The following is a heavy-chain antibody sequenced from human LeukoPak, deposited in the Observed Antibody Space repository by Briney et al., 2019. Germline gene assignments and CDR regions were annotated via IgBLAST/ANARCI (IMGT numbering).Heavy chain of an antibody. Sequence: PGGSLRLSCAASGFTFSSYEMNWVRQAPGKGLEWVSYISSSGNTIYYADSVKGRFTISRDNAKNSLYLQMNGLRAEDTAVYYCARAKLYYYDSSGYYSGFDYWGQGTLVTVSS. V-gene: IGHV3-48*03. J-gene: IGHJ4*02. CDR2: ISSSGNTI. CDR1: GFTFSSYE. CDR3: ARAKLYYYDSSGYYSGFDY. D-gene: IGHD3-22*01.